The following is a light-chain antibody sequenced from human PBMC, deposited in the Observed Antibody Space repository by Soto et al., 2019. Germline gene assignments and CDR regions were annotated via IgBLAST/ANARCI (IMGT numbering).Light chain of an antibody. J-gene: IGKJ4*01. CDR2: WSS. CDR3: QQYFSTPPLT. Sequence: DIVLTQSPDSLAVSVGERATINCKSNQSLLFSSNNKDYLAWYQQKTGQPPKLLLYWSSSHQSGVPDRFSGSGSGTDFTLTISSLRSEDVATYYCQQYFSTPPLTFGGGTKVEIK. V-gene: IGKV4-1*01. CDR1: QSLLFSSNNKDY.